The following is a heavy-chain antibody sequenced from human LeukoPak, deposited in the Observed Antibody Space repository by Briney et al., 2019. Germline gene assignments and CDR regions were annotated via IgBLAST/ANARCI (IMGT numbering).Heavy chain of an antibody. V-gene: IGHV3-33*01. D-gene: IGHD2-2*01. CDR3: ARPYCSSSNCPGWFDP. CDR2: IWYDGSQK. J-gene: IGHJ5*02. CDR1: GFTFGNYG. Sequence: GGSLRLSCAASGFTFGNYGMHWVRQAPGKGLEWVAVIWYDGSQKYYADSVKGRFTISRDNSKITLYLQMNSLRAEDTAVYYCARPYCSSSNCPGWFDPWGQGTLVTVSP.